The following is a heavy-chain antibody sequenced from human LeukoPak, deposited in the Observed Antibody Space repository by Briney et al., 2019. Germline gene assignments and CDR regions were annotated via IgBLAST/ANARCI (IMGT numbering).Heavy chain of an antibody. J-gene: IGHJ2*01. CDR3: AREVEYSSSSAWYFDL. CDR1: GGSISSSSYY. CDR2: IYYSGST. D-gene: IGHD6-6*01. Sequence: SETLSLTCTVSGGSISSSSYYWGWIRQPPGKGLEWIGSIYYSGSTYYNPSLKSRVTISVDTSKNQFSLKLSSVTAADTAVYYCAREVEYSSSSAWYFDLWGRGTLVTVSS. V-gene: IGHV4-39*02.